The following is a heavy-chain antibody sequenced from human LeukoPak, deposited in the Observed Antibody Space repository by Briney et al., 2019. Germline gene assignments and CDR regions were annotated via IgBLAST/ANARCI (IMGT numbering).Heavy chain of an antibody. CDR1: GFTFSSYA. D-gene: IGHD4-17*01. V-gene: IGHV3-23*01. CDR2: ISGSGCST. CDR3: EKDRGHDYGDYVCDYYYYYGMDV. J-gene: IGHJ6*02. Sequence: GGSLRLSCPASGFTFSSYAMSWVRQAPGKGLEGVAAISGSGCSTYYADSVKGRFTISRDNSKNTLYLQMNSLRAEDTAVYDCEKDRGHDYGDYVCDYYYYYGMDVWGQGTPVTVSS.